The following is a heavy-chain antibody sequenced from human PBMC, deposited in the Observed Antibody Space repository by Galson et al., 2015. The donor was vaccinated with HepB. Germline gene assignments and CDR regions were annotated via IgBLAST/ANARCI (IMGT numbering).Heavy chain of an antibody. J-gene: IGHJ5*02. V-gene: IGHV3-7*03. CDR3: ARDRRVQLAAAGPKYNWFDP. Sequence: SLRLSCAASGFTFSSYWMSWVRQAPGKGLEWVANIKQDGSEKYYVDSVKGRFTISRDNAKNSLYLQMNSLRAEDTAVYYCARDRRVQLAAAGPKYNWFDPWGQGTLVTVSS. D-gene: IGHD6-13*01. CDR2: IKQDGSEK. CDR1: GFTFSSYW.